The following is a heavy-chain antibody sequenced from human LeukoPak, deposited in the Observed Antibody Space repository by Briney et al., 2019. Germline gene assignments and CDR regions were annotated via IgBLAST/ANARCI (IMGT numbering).Heavy chain of an antibody. J-gene: IGHJ4*02. D-gene: IGHD3-10*01. CDR1: GGSISSSNW. CDR3: ARGGSYYYDSFDD. Sequence: SETLSLTCAVSGGSISSSNWWSWVRQPPGKGLEWIGEIYHSGSTNYNPSLKSRVTISVDKSKNQFSLKLSSVTAADTAVYYCARGGSYYYDSFDDWGQGTLVTVSS. V-gene: IGHV4-4*02. CDR2: IYHSGST.